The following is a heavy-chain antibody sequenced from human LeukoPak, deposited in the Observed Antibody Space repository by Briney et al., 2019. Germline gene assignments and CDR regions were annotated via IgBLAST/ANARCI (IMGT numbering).Heavy chain of an antibody. V-gene: IGHV1-69*13. J-gene: IGHJ4*02. D-gene: IGHD4-23*01. CDR1: GGTFRSNA. Sequence: SVKVSCKASGGTFRSNAISWVRQAPGQGLEWMGGITPIFGTANYAQKFQGRVTITAVESMSTAYMELSSLRSEDTAVYYCARGWLAETMVVTPYNYWGQGTLVTVSS. CDR2: ITPIFGTA. CDR3: ARGWLAETMVVTPYNY.